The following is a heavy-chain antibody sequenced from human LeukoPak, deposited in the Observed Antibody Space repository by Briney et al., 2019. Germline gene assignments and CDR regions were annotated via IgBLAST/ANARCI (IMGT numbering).Heavy chain of an antibody. D-gene: IGHD2-2*01. CDR3: ARYRCHCSSTSCLLYGMDV. CDR2: ISSSSSYI. CDR1: GFTFSSYS. V-gene: IGHV3-21*01. Sequence: GGSLRLSCAASGFTFSSYSMNWVRQAPGKGLEWVSSISSSSSYIYYADSVKGRFTIYRDNAKNSLYLQMNSLRAEDTAVYYCARYRCHCSSTSCLLYGMDVWGQGTTVTVSS. J-gene: IGHJ6*02.